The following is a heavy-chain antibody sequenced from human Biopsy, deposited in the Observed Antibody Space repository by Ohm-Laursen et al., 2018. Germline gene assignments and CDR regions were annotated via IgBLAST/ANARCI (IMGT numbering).Heavy chain of an antibody. CDR3: ARDRGYYSDRTVPGYFDL. CDR2: DFYTGST. Sequence: GTLSLTCPVSGDSISSNYWSWIRQPPGKGLEWIGYDFYTGSTDYNPSLQSRVTISVDTSKNHFSLRLRSVTPADTAIYYCARDRGYYSDRTVPGYFDLWGRGTLVTVSS. V-gene: IGHV4-59*01. D-gene: IGHD2-15*01. CDR1: GDSISSNY. J-gene: IGHJ2*01.